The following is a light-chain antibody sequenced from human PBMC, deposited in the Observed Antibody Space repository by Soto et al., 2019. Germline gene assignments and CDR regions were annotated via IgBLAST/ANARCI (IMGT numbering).Light chain of an antibody. J-gene: IGLJ1*01. CDR1: SSDVGGYNY. V-gene: IGLV2-8*01. CDR2: EVT. Sequence: QSALAQPPSASGSPGQSVTISCTGTSSDVGGYNYVSWYQQHPGKAPKLIIYEVTKWPSGVPDRFSGSKSGNRASLTVSGLQADDEADYYCSSYAGSNNLVFGTGTKVTVL. CDR3: SSYAGSNNLV.